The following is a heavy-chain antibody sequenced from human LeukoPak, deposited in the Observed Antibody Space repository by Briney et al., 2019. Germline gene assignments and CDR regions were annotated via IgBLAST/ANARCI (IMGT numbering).Heavy chain of an antibody. CDR3: ARGVSHRYDYVWGSYRYPDAFDI. V-gene: IGHV4-34*01. Sequence: NSSETLSLTCAVYGGSFSGYYWSWIRQPPGKGLEWIGEINHSGSTNYNPSLKSRVTISVDTSKNQFSLKLSSVTAADTAVYYCARGVSHRYDYVWGSYRYPDAFDIWGQGTMVTVSS. CDR2: INHSGST. J-gene: IGHJ3*02. CDR1: GGSFSGYY. D-gene: IGHD3-16*02.